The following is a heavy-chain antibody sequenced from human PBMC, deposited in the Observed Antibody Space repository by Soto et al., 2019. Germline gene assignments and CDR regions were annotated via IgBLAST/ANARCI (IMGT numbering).Heavy chain of an antibody. CDR1: GFSLSTSGMC. D-gene: IGHD2-15*01. J-gene: IGHJ6*03. V-gene: IGHV2-70*11. CDR2: IDWDDDK. CDR3: ARTLVVATNPYYYYYMDV. Sequence: SGPTLVNPTQTLTLTCAFSGFSLSTSGMCVSWIRQPPGKALEWLARIDWDDDKYYSTSLKTRLTISKDTSKNQVVLTMTNMDPVDTATYYCARTLVVATNPYYYYYMDVWGKGTTVTVSS.